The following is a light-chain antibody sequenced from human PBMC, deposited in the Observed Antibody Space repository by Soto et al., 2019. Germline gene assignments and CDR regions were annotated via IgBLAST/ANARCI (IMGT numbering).Light chain of an antibody. Sequence: DIHITQSPSTLSASVGDRVTITCRASQSLSSRLAWYQQKPGKAPELLIYDASSLKSGVPSRFSGSESGTEFTLTIRSLQPDDFATYYCQQYNNFWTFGQGTRLEIK. V-gene: IGKV1-5*01. CDR3: QQYNNFWT. CDR2: DAS. J-gene: IGKJ5*01. CDR1: QSLSSR.